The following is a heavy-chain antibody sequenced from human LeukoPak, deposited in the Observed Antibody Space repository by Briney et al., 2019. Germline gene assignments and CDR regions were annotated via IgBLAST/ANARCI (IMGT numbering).Heavy chain of an antibody. V-gene: IGHV4-30-2*01. J-gene: IGHJ2*01. Sequence: SQTLSLTCAVSGGSISSGGYSWRWIRQPPGKGLEWIGYIYHSGSTYYNPSLKSRVTISVDRSKNQFSLKLSSVTAADTAVYYCAREVVGILGYWYFDLWGRGTLVTVSS. CDR1: GGSISSGGYS. CDR2: IYHSGST. D-gene: IGHD7-27*01. CDR3: AREVVGILGYWYFDL.